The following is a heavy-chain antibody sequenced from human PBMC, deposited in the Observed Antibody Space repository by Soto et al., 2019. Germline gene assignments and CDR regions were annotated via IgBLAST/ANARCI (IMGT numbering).Heavy chain of an antibody. D-gene: IGHD6-13*01. V-gene: IGHV1-18*01. CDR3: ATDRWAQELVVYNAFEI. CDR2: ISAYNGNT. Sequence: QVQLVQSGAEVKKPGASVKVSCKASGYTFTSYGISWVRQAPGQGLEWMGWISAYNGNTNYAQKLQGRVTMTTDTTPSTAYTELRSRSSADTTVYLCATDRWAQELVVYNAFEITGQGTMVAVAS. J-gene: IGHJ3*02. CDR1: GYTFTSYG.